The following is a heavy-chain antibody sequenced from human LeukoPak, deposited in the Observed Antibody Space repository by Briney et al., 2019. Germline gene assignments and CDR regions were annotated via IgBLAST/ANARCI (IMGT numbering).Heavy chain of an antibody. J-gene: IGHJ4*02. Sequence: PGGSLRLSCAASGFTFTNYWMSWVRQAPGKGPEWVANIKQDGSEKYYVDSVKGRFTISRDNAKNSLYLQMNNLRADDAAVYFCVFRSYYESSGSLFDHWGQGTLVTVSS. CDR2: IKQDGSEK. V-gene: IGHV3-7*01. CDR3: VFRSYYESSGSLFDH. D-gene: IGHD3-22*01. CDR1: GFTFTNYW.